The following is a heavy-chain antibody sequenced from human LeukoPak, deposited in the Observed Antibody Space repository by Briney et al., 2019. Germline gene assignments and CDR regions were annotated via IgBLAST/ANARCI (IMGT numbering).Heavy chain of an antibody. CDR3: ARGREGHVPVFNDYGDYGENWFDP. CDR1: GDSVSSNSAA. V-gene: IGHV6-1*01. Sequence: SQTLSLTCAISGDSVSSNSAAWNWIRQSPSRGLEWLGRTYYRSKWYNDYAVSVKSRITINPDTSKNQFSLQLNSVTPEDTAVYYCARGREGHVPVFNDYGDYGENWFDPWGPGTLVTVSS. J-gene: IGHJ5*02. D-gene: IGHD4-17*01. CDR2: TYYRSKWYN.